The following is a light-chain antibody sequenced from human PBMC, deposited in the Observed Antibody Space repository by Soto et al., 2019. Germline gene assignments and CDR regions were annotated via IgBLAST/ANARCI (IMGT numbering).Light chain of an antibody. V-gene: IGLV2-14*03. CDR2: NVN. CDR3: LSHTTRRIYV. Sequence: QSALTQPASVSGSPGQSITISCSGTNSDIGAYDYVSWYQQHPGKPPKLIIYNVNNRPSGVSFRFSGSKSANTASLTISGLQTEDEADYYCLSHTTRRIYVFGPGTKATVL. CDR1: NSDIGAYDY. J-gene: IGLJ1*01.